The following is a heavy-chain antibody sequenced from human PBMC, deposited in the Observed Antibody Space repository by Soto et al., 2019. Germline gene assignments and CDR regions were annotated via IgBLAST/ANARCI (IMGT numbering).Heavy chain of an antibody. Sequence: QITLKESGPTLVKPTQTLTLTRTCSGFSLSTSGVGVGWIRQPPGKALEWLALIYWDDDKRYSPSLKSRLTITKDTSKNQVVLTMTNMDPVDTATYYCAHLYGAGSHDAFDIWGQGTMVTVSS. V-gene: IGHV2-5*02. CDR1: GFSLSTSGVG. CDR2: IYWDDDK. J-gene: IGHJ3*02. D-gene: IGHD3-10*01. CDR3: AHLYGAGSHDAFDI.